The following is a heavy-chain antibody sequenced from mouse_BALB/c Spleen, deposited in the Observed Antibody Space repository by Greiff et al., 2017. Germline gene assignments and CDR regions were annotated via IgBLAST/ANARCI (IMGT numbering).Heavy chain of an antibody. CDR3: ARFYYGKGDYYFDY. CDR1: GFTFSSFG. Sequence: EVMLVESGGGLVQPGGSRKLSCAASGFTFSSFGMHWVRQAPEKGLEWVAYISSGSSTIYYADTVKGRFTISRDNPKNTLFLQMTSLRSEDTAMYYCARFYYGKGDYYFDYWGQGTTLTVSS. D-gene: IGHD2-1*01. J-gene: IGHJ2*01. V-gene: IGHV5-17*02. CDR2: ISSGSSTI.